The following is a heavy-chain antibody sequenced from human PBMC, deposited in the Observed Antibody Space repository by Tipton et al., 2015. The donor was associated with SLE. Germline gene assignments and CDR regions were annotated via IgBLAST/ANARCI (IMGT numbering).Heavy chain of an antibody. CDR1: GGSINKYY. Sequence: LSLTCNVSGGSINKYYWNWFRRPAGKGLAWIGRIYSSGGTDYNPALKSRVTMSVDTSKNQFSLNLSSVTAADTAVYYCARDGYGDYGRFGFDYWGQGTLVTVSS. V-gene: IGHV4-4*07. CDR3: ARDGYGDYGRFGFDY. D-gene: IGHD4-17*01. J-gene: IGHJ4*02. CDR2: IYSSGGT.